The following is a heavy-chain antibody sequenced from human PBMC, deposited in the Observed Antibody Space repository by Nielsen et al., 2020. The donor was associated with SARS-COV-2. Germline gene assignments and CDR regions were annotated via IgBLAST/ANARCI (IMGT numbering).Heavy chain of an antibody. Sequence: GESLKISCAASGFTFSSYAMSWVRQAPGKGLEWVSAISGSGGSTYYADSVKGRFTISRDNSKNTLYLQMNSLRAEDTAVYYCAKRVDTAMVFDPWGQGTLVTVSS. CDR3: AKRVDTAMVFDP. J-gene: IGHJ5*02. D-gene: IGHD5-18*01. CDR2: ISGSGGST. V-gene: IGHV3-23*01. CDR1: GFTFSSYA.